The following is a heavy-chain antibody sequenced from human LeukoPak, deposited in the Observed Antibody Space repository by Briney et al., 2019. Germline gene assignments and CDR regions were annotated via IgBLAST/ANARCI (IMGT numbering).Heavy chain of an antibody. D-gene: IGHD3-9*01. J-gene: IGHJ1*01. CDR3: ASAYDILTGNRDYFQH. V-gene: IGHV4-59*01. CDR2: IYYSGIT. Sequence: SETLSLTCTVSGGSITSYYWSWIRQPPGKGLEWIGYIYYSGITNYNPSLESRVSISEDTSKNQFSLTLNSVTAADTAVHYCASAYDILTGNRDYFQHWGQGTLVTVSS. CDR1: GGSITSYY.